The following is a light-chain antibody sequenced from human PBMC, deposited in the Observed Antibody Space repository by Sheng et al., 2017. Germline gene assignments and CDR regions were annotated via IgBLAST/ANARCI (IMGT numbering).Light chain of an antibody. J-gene: IGKJ5*01. CDR3: VQALQSLIT. CDR1: QSLLHANGFTY. CDR2: LAS. V-gene: IGKV2-28*01. Sequence: DIVLTQSPPSLPVTPGEPASISCKSSQSLLHANGFTYLDWYLQKPGQSPQLLIYLASSRPSGVPDRFSGGGSGTDFTLKISRVEAEDVGVYYCVQALQSLITFGPKGHDWRLN.